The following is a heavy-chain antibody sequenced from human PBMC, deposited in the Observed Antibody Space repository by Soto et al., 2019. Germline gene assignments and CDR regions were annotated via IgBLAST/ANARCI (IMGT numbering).Heavy chain of an antibody. CDR1: GYTFTSYA. V-gene: IGHV1-18*01. CDR3: ARSIVVVTALDY. J-gene: IGHJ4*02. D-gene: IGHD2-21*02. Sequence: ASVKVSCKASGYTFTSYAISWVRQAPGQGLEWMGWISAYNGNTNYAQKVQGRVTITRDTSASTAYMELSSLRSEDTAVYYCARSIVVVTALDYWGQGTLVTVSS. CDR2: ISAYNGNT.